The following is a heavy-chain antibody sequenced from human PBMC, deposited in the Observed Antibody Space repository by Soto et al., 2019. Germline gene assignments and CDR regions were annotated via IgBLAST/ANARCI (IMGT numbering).Heavy chain of an antibody. V-gene: IGHV3-9*01. CDR1: GFTFDDYA. Sequence: EVQLVESGGGLVQPGRSLRLSCAASGFTFDDYAMHWVRQAPGKGLEWVSGISWNSGSIGYADSVKGRFTISRDNAKNSLYLQMNSLRAEDTALYYCAKDISYTVTNPANWGQGTLVTVSS. CDR2: ISWNSGSI. CDR3: AKDISYTVTNPAN. D-gene: IGHD4-17*01. J-gene: IGHJ4*02.